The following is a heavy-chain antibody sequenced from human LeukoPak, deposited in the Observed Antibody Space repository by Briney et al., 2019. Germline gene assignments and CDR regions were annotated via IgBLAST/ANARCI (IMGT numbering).Heavy chain of an antibody. CDR2: FDPEDGET. D-gene: IGHD3-10*01. CDR1: GYTLTELS. CDR3: ATPYGSGSYFGY. V-gene: IGHV1-24*01. J-gene: IGHJ4*02. Sequence: ASVKVSCNVSGYTLTELSMHWVRQAPGKGLEWMGGFDPEDGETIYAQKFQGRVTMTEDTSTDTAYMELSSLRSEDTAVYYCATPYGSGSYFGYWGQGTLVTVSS.